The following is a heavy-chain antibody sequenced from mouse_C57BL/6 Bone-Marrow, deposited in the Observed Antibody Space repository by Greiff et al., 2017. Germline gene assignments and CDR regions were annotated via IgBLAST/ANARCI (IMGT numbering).Heavy chain of an antibody. CDR1: GYTFTDYT. CDR2: IYPRDGST. CDR3: AKKGYYGSSLYFDY. V-gene: IGHV1-78*01. J-gene: IGHJ2*01. D-gene: IGHD1-1*01. Sequence: QVQLQQSDAELVKPGASVKISCKVSGYTFTDYTIHWMKQRPEQGLEWIGYIYPRDGSTKYNEKFKGKATLTADKSSSTAYMQLNSLPSEDSAVYFCAKKGYYGSSLYFDYWGQGTTLTVSS.